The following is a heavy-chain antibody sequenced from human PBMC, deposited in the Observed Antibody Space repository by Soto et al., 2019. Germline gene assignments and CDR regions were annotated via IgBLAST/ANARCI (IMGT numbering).Heavy chain of an antibody. D-gene: IGHD4-17*01. V-gene: IGHV1-69*13. CDR1: GGSFSTYG. Sequence: QVQLVQSGAEVKKPGSSVKVSCKASGGSFSTYGINWVRLAPGQGLEWMGGIIPKFGTTNYAQNFQGRVTITADESTNTAYMELNYPGSDDTAVYFCARDLDPYYGGNALSLDYWGQGTQVTVSS. CDR3: ARDLDPYYGGNALSLDY. J-gene: IGHJ4*02. CDR2: IIPKFGTT.